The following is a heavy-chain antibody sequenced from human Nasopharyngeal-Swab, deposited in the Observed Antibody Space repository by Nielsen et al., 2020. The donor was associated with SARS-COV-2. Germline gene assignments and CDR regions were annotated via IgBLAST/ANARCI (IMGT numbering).Heavy chain of an antibody. J-gene: IGHJ6*02. CDR3: ARDVGKPDMCCPRRDYGMDV. Sequence: ASVKVSCKASGYTFTSHYMHWVRQAPGQGLEWMGIINPSAGSTGYAQKFQGRVTMTRGTSTSTVYMELRSLRSEDTAVYYCARDVGKPDMCCPRRDYGMDVWGQGTTVTVSS. D-gene: IGHD1-26*01. CDR2: INPSAGST. CDR1: GYTFTSHY. V-gene: IGHV1-46*01.